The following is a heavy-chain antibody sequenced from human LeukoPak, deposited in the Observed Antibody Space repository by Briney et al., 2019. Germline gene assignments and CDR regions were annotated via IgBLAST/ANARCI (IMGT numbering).Heavy chain of an antibody. CDR1: GFTFSTYS. Sequence: GTSLRPSCVASGFTFSTYSMNWVRQAPGKGLEWVSSISSSSSYIYYADSVKGRFTISRDNAKNSLYLQMNSLRAEDTAVYYCARVRKIQLWLSNDAFDIWGQGTMVTVSS. D-gene: IGHD5-18*01. J-gene: IGHJ3*02. CDR3: ARVRKIQLWLSNDAFDI. CDR2: ISSSSSYI. V-gene: IGHV3-21*01.